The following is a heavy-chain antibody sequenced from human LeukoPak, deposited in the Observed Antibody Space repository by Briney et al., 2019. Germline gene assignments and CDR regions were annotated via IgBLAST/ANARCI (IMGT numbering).Heavy chain of an antibody. CDR1: GGSISSGGYY. J-gene: IGHJ4*02. V-gene: IGHV4-31*03. CDR3: ARAIAAAVDY. D-gene: IGHD6-13*01. CDR2: IYYSGST. Sequence: SETLSLTCTVSGGSISSGGYYWSWIRQHPGKGLEWIGYIYYSGSTYHNPSLKSRVTISVDTSKNQFSLKLSSVTAADTAVCYCARAIAAAVDYWGQGTLVTVSS.